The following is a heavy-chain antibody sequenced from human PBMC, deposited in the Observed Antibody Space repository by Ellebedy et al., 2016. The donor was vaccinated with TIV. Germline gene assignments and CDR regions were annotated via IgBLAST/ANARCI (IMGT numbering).Heavy chain of an antibody. D-gene: IGHD6-19*01. Sequence: PGGSLRLSCAASGFTFSDHWMHWVRQGPGTGLVWVARINSVGRSISYADSVKGRFTISRDNAKNTLYLQMNSLRAEDTAVYYCVRRRSGWYYFDYWGQGTLVTVSS. CDR3: VRRRSGWYYFDY. V-gene: IGHV3-74*01. J-gene: IGHJ4*02. CDR1: GFTFSDHW. CDR2: INSVGRSI.